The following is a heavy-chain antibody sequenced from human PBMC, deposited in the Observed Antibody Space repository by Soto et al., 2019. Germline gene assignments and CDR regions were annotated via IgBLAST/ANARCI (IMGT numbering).Heavy chain of an antibody. Sequence: AGSLSLPCAASAFTFSVNYLAWIRQAPGKGLEIYAHMGGSGFSHDNGVSVKGRFSTFGEISIHRLFLQMFFLRAEDTTVYYCAREFSYVSGGHLFYGLEVVCQGTSVTIS. CDR3: AREFSYVSGGHLFYGLEV. V-gene: IGHV3-11*01. J-gene: IGHJ6*02. CDR1: AFTFSVNY. D-gene: IGHD3-16*01. CDR2: MGGSGFSH.